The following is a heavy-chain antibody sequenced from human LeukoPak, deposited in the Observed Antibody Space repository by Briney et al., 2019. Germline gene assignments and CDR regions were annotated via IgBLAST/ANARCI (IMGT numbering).Heavy chain of an antibody. J-gene: IGHJ6*02. CDR3: VSGSYRVYYYYYYGMDV. CDR2: ISSSGSTI. CDR1: GYSLNNHD. V-gene: IGHV3-48*03. Sequence: GGSLRLSCAASGYSLNNHDINWVRQPPGKGLEWVSYISSSGSTIYYADSVKGRFTISRDNAKNSLYLQMNSLRAEDTAVYYCVSGSYRVYYYYYYGMDVWGQGTTVTVSS. D-gene: IGHD3-16*02.